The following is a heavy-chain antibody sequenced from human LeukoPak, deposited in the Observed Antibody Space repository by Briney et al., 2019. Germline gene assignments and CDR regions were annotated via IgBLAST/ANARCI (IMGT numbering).Heavy chain of an antibody. CDR3: ARDEGSAYPFDY. D-gene: IGHD3-22*01. V-gene: IGHV4-39*07. CDR2: IYYSGSA. J-gene: IGHJ4*02. CDR1: GGSISSYY. Sequence: SETLSLTCTVSGGSISSYYWGWIRQPPGKGLEWIGSIYYSGSAYYNPSLKSRVTISVDTSKNQFSLNLNSVTAADTAVYFCARDEGSAYPFDYWGQGTLVTVSS.